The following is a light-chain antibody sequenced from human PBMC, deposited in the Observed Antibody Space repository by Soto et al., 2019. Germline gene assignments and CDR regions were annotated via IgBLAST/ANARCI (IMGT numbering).Light chain of an antibody. V-gene: IGKV3-15*01. CDR1: QSVSRT. J-gene: IGKJ2*01. Sequence: IVLTQSPATLSLSPRERATLSGRASQSVSRTLAWYQQKPGQAPRLLIYGASTRANGTPARFSGSGSGTVFTLSLSSLQSEDFAEYICQQYNSGPPYTLGQGT. CDR3: QQYNSGPPYT. CDR2: GAS.